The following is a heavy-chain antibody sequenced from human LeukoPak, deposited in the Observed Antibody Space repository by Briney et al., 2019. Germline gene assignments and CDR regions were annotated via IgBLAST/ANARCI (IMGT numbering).Heavy chain of an antibody. CDR2: IYSGGST. Sequence: GGSLRLSCAASGFTVSSNYMNWVRQAPGKGLEWVSVIYSGGSTYYADSVKGRFTISRDNSKNTLYVQMNSLRAEDTAVYYCARSGRDVDAFDIWGQGTMVTVSS. CDR3: ARSGRDVDAFDI. CDR1: GFTVSSNY. D-gene: IGHD5-24*01. J-gene: IGHJ3*02. V-gene: IGHV3-66*02.